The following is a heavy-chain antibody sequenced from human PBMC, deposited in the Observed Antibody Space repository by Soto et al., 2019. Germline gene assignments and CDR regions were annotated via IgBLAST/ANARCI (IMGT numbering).Heavy chain of an antibody. V-gene: IGHV1-69*13. CDR2: IIPIFGTA. J-gene: IGHJ4*02. CDR1: GGTFSSYA. CDR3: ARDGDYVSKDFDY. D-gene: IGHD4-17*01. Sequence: SVKVSCKASGGTFSSYAISWVRQAPGQGLEWMGGIIPIFGTANYAQKFQGRVTITADESTSTAYMELSSLRSEDTAVYYCARDGDYVSKDFDYWGQGTLVTVSS.